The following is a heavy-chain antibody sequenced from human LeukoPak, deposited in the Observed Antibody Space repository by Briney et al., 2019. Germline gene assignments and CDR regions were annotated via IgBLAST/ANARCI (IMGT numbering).Heavy chain of an antibody. Sequence: ASVKVSCKASGYTFTGYYMHWVRQAPGQGLEWMGRIIPILGIANYAQKFQGRVTITADKSTSTAYMELSSLRSEDTAVYYCARDHEGGWFDPWGQGTLVTVSS. CDR1: GYTFTGYY. CDR2: IIPILGIA. CDR3: ARDHEGGWFDP. V-gene: IGHV1-69*04. D-gene: IGHD3-16*01. J-gene: IGHJ5*02.